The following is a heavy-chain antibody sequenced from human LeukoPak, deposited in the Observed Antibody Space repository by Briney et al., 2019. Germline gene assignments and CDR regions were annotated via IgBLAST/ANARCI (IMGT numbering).Heavy chain of an antibody. D-gene: IGHD2-8*01. V-gene: IGHV1-46*01. CDR1: GYTFTGYY. J-gene: IGHJ3*02. CDR3: ARGQGYCSNGVCEDAFDI. CDR2: FNPIGGRT. Sequence: ASVKVSCKASGYTFTGYYIHWVRQAPGQGLEWMGIFNPIGGRTSYAQKFLGRVAMTRDMSTSTVYMELSSLRSEDTAVYYCARGQGYCSNGVCEDAFDIWGHGTMVTVSS.